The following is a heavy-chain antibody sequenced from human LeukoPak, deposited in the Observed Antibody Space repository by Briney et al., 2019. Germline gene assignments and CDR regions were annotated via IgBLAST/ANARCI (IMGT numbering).Heavy chain of an antibody. J-gene: IGHJ6*03. CDR1: GGSFSGYY. Sequence: SETLSLTCAVYGGSFSGYYWSWIRQPPGKGLEWIGEINHSGSTNYNPSLKSRVTISVDTSKNQFSLKPSSVTAADTAVYYCARQKLFYYYYYMDVWGKGTTVTVSS. CDR2: INHSGST. CDR3: ARQKLFYYYYYMDV. V-gene: IGHV4-34*01.